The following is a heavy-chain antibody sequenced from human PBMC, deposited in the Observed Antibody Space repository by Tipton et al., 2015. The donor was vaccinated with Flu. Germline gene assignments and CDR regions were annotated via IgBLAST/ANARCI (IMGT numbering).Heavy chain of an antibody. CDR3: ARGRVGATTGETPARFFDY. CDR1: GDSINNHY. CDR2: ISNSGRT. D-gene: IGHD1-26*01. Sequence: PGLVKPSETLSLSCIVSGDSINNHYWSWIRQTPGKGLEWIGYISNSGRTLYNPSLKSRVTVSVDKSENRFSLKMTSATAADTAVYYCARGRVGATTGETPARFFDYWGQGTWITVSS. J-gene: IGHJ4*02. V-gene: IGHV4-59*11.